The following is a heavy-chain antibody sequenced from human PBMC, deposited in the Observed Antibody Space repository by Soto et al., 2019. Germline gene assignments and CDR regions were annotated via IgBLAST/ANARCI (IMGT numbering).Heavy chain of an antibody. CDR2: ISGTGGST. D-gene: IGHD2-2*02. J-gene: IGHJ6*02. Sequence: ETLSLTCTVSGGSISSGGYYWSWIRQAPEKGLEWVSAISGTGGSTYYADSVKGRFTISRDNSKNTLYLQMNSLRADDTAVYYCVKAGFCTSSTCYKFYQYYGLDVWGQGTTVTVSS. CDR3: VKAGFCTSSTCYKFYQYYGLDV. V-gene: IGHV3-23*01. CDR1: GGSISSGGYY.